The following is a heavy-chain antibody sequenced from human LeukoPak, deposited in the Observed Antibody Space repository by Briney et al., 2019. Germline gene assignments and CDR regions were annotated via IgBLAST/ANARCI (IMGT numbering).Heavy chain of an antibody. V-gene: IGHV4-59*01. D-gene: IGHD6-6*01. CDR3: AREGYRSSSY. CDR2: IYYSGST. J-gene: IGHJ4*02. CDR1: GGSISSYY. Sequence: SETLSLTCTVSGGSISSYYWSWIRQPPGKGLEWIGYIYYSGSTNYNPSLKSRVTISVDTSKNQFSLKLSSVTAADTAVYYCAREGYRSSSYWGQGTLVTVSS.